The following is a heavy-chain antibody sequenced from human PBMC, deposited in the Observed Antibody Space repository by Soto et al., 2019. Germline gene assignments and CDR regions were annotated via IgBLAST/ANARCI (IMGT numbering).Heavy chain of an antibody. CDR3: ANPFSPSYGDSYYFDY. J-gene: IGHJ4*02. D-gene: IGHD4-17*01. Sequence: GGSLRLSCAASGFTFSSYAMSWVRQAPGKGLEWVSAISGSGGSTYYADSVKGRFTISRDNSKNTLYLQMNSLRAEDTAVYYCANPFSPSYGDSYYFDYWGQGTLVTVSS. V-gene: IGHV3-23*01. CDR2: ISGSGGST. CDR1: GFTFSSYA.